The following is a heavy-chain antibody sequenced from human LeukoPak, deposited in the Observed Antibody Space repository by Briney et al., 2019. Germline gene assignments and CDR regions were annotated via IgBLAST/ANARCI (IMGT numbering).Heavy chain of an antibody. Sequence: ASVKVSCKASGYTFTSYDINWVRQATGQGLECMGWMNPNSGNTGYEQKFQGRVTMTRNTSISTAYMELSSLRSEDTAVYYCARVVEMATILFDYWGQGTLVTVSS. V-gene: IGHV1-8*01. J-gene: IGHJ4*02. CDR3: ARVVEMATILFDY. CDR2: MNPNSGNT. CDR1: GYTFTSYD. D-gene: IGHD5-24*01.